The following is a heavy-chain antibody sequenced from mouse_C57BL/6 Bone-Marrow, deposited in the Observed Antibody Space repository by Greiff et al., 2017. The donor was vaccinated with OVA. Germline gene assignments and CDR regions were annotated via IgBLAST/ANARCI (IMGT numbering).Heavy chain of an antibody. Sequence: VQLQQPGAELVRPGSSVKLSCKASGYTFTSYWMDWVKQRPGQGLEWIGNIYPSDSETHYNQKFKDKAKLTVAKSSSTTYMQLSSRTSEDYAVYDCARGGGKFYWDFDVWGTGTTVTVSS. CDR3: ARGGGKFYWDFDV. J-gene: IGHJ1*03. D-gene: IGHD2-1*01. V-gene: IGHV1-61*01. CDR1: GYTFTSYW. CDR2: IYPSDSET.